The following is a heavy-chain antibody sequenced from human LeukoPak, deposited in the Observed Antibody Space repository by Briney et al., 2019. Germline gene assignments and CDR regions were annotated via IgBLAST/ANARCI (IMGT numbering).Heavy chain of an antibody. D-gene: IGHD1-26*01. V-gene: IGHV3-66*01. Sequence: PGGSLSLSCAASGFTVSTKYMSWVRQAPGKGLEWVSLIYSDGSTYYADSVKGRFTISRDNSKNTLHLQMNSLRAEDTAMYYCARGGVGPFDYWGQGTLVTISS. CDR2: IYSDGST. CDR3: ARGGVGPFDY. J-gene: IGHJ4*02. CDR1: GFTVSTKY.